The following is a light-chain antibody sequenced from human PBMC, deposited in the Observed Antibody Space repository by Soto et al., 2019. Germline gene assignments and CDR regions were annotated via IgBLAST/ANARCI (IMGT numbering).Light chain of an antibody. CDR3: ATWDDSLNSPV. V-gene: IGLV1-44*01. Sequence: QSLLTQPPSASGTPGQRVTISCSGSNSNIGANTVNWYQQLPGTAPKLLIYSTTQRPSGVPDRISGSQSGTSASLAISGLLSEDEADYYCATWDDSLNSPVFGGGTKLTVL. J-gene: IGLJ3*02. CDR1: NSNIGANT. CDR2: STT.